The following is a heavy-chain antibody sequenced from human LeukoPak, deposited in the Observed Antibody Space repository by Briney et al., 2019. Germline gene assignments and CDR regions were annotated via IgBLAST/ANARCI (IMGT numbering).Heavy chain of an antibody. CDR3: ASRYYYDSSGYSYYYYGMDV. CDR1: GGSISSSNW. CDR2: IYHSGST. V-gene: IGHV4-4*02. D-gene: IGHD3-22*01. J-gene: IGHJ6*02. Sequence: PSGTLSLTCAVSGGSISSSNWWSWARQPPGKGLEWIGEIYHSGSTNYNPSLKSRVTISVDKSKNQFSLKLSSVTAADTAVYYCASRYYYDSSGYSYYYYGMDVWGQGTTVTVSS.